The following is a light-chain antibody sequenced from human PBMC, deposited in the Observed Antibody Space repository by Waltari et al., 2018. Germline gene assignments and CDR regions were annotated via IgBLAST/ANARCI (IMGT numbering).Light chain of an antibody. J-gene: IGLJ3*02. CDR1: SSAVGGYPY. Sequence: QSALTQPASVSGSPGQSITISCPGTSSAVGGYPYVSWYQQHTGKAPKLMTYDVSNRPSGVSNRFSGSKSGSTASLTISGLQAEDEADYYCSSYTSSSTLVFGGGTKLTVL. V-gene: IGLV2-14*03. CDR3: SSYTSSSTLV. CDR2: DVS.